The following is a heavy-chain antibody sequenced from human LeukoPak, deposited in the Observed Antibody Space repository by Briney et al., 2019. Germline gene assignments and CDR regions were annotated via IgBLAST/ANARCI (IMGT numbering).Heavy chain of an antibody. V-gene: IGHV1-8*01. D-gene: IGHD5-24*01. Sequence: GASVKISCKASGYTFNSYDFNWVPQAAGQGLEWMGWMNPNTTDTGYAQKFQGRVTMTRDTSISTAYMELSSLRSEDTAVYYCARGVSRWDFFDYWGQGALVTVSS. CDR3: ARGVSRWDFFDY. CDR1: GYTFNSYD. CDR2: MNPNTTDT. J-gene: IGHJ4*02.